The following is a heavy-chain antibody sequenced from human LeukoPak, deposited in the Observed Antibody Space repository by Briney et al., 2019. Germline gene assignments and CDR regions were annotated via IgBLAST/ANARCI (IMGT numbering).Heavy chain of an antibody. D-gene: IGHD5-24*01. J-gene: IGHJ4*02. CDR3: ARGRDGYSTGPFDY. V-gene: IGHV6-1*01. Sequence: SQTLSLTCAISGDSVSGNSAAWNWIRQSPSRGLEWLGRTYYRSEWYNDYAVSVKSRITINPDTSKNQFSLQQSSVTPEDTAVYYCARGRDGYSTGPFDYWGQGTLVTVSS. CDR1: GDSVSGNSAA. CDR2: TYYRSEWYN.